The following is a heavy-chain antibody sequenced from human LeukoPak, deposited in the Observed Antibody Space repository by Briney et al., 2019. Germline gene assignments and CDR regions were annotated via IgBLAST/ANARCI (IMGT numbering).Heavy chain of an antibody. V-gene: IGHV3-30*02. CDR2: IRYDGSNK. CDR1: GFTFSSYG. Sequence: GGSLRLSCAASGFTFSSYGMHWVRQAPGKGLEWVAFIRYDGSNKYYADSVKGRFTISRGNSKNTLYLQMNSLRAEDTAVYYCAKDIVGMGYCSSTSCPWGYYYYYYMDVWGKGTTVTVSS. CDR3: AKDIVGMGYCSSTSCPWGYYYYYYMDV. D-gene: IGHD2-2*01. J-gene: IGHJ6*03.